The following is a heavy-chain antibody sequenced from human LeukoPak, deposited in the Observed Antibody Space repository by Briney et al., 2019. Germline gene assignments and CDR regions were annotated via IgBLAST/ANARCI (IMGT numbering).Heavy chain of an antibody. J-gene: IGHJ4*02. Sequence: ASVKVSCKASGYTFTGYYMHWVRQAPGQGLEWMGRINPNSGGTNYAQKFQGRVTTTRDTSISTAYMELSRLRSDDTAVYYCARDPNAPYGGYVGYWGQGTLVTVSS. V-gene: IGHV1-2*06. CDR2: INPNSGGT. CDR1: GYTFTGYY. D-gene: IGHD5-12*01. CDR3: ARDPNAPYGGYVGY.